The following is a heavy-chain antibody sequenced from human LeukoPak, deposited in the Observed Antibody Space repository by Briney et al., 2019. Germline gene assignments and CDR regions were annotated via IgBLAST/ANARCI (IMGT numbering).Heavy chain of an antibody. CDR1: GFTFSGYW. CDR3: VRRHPPPSTSPTSYGMDV. CDR2: INTDGSST. Sequence: PGGSLRLSCAASGFTFSGYWMHWVRQAPGKGLVWVSRINTDGSSTTYADSVKGRFTISRDNAKNTLYLQMNSLRVEDTAVYHCVRRHPPPSTSPTSYGMDVWGQGTTVIVSS. V-gene: IGHV3-74*01. D-gene: IGHD2-2*01. J-gene: IGHJ6*02.